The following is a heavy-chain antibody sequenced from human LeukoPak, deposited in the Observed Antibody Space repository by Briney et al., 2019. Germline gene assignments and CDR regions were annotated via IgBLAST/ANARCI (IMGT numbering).Heavy chain of an antibody. V-gene: IGHV1-69*06. D-gene: IGHD2-21*02. CDR1: GGTFSSYA. J-gene: IGHJ3*02. CDR2: IIPIFGTA. CDR3: ARVSRYCGGDCYPEHYAFDI. Sequence: ASVKVSCKASGGTFSSYAISRVRQAPGQGLEWMGGIIPIFGTANYAQKFQGRVTITADKSTSTAYMGLSSLRSEDTAVYYCARVSRYCGGDCYPEHYAFDIWGQGTMVTVSS.